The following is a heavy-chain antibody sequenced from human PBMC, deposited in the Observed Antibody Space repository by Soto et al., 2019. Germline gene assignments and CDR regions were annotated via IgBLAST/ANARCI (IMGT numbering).Heavy chain of an antibody. V-gene: IGHV3-23*01. CDR3: AKVWGNHYYDSSGYWFYY. CDR2: ISGSGGST. Sequence: PGGSLRLSCAASGFTFSSYAMSWVRQAPGKGLEWVSAISGSGGSTYYADSVKGRFTISRDNSKNTLYLQMNSLRAEDTAVYYCAKVWGNHYYDSSGYWFYYWGQGTLVTVSS. CDR1: GFTFSSYA. J-gene: IGHJ4*02. D-gene: IGHD3-22*01.